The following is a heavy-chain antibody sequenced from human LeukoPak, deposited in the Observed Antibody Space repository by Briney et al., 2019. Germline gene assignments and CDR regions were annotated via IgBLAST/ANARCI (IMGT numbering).Heavy chain of an antibody. J-gene: IGHJ4*02. CDR3: ARADYGSGSFYYFDY. CDR2: IYHSGST. D-gene: IGHD3-10*01. Sequence: SETLSLTCTVSGGSISSYYWSWIRQPPGKGLEWIGYIYHSGSTNYNPSLKSRVTISVDTSKNQFSLKLSSVTAADTAVYYCARADYGSGSFYYFDYWGQGTLVTVSS. CDR1: GGSISSYY. V-gene: IGHV4-59*01.